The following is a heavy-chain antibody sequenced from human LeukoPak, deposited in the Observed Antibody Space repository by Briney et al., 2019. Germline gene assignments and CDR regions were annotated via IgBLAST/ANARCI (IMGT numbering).Heavy chain of an antibody. CDR2: ISGSGGST. V-gene: IGHV3-23*01. CDR1: GFTFSTYW. D-gene: IGHD3-9*01. Sequence: PGGSLRLSCAASGFTFSTYWMSWVRQSPGKGLDWVSAISGSGGSTYYADSVKGRFTISSDNSKNTPYLQMNSLRAEDTAVYYCAKYGILTGSNWFDPWGQGTLVTVSS. CDR3: AKYGILTGSNWFDP. J-gene: IGHJ5*02.